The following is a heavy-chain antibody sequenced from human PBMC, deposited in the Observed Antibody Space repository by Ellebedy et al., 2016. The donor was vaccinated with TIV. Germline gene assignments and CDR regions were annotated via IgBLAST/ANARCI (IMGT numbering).Heavy chain of an antibody. CDR3: ARATFGSGSYAYFDF. CDR1: GYTFTSYF. Sequence: AASVKVSCKASGYTFTSYFMHWVRQAPGRGLEWMGIIDPSGGTTHFAQKLQGRVTMTRDTSTSTIYMDLSSLRSEDTAIYYCARATFGSGSYAYFDFWGQGTLVTVSS. D-gene: IGHD3-10*01. CDR2: IDPSGGTT. V-gene: IGHV1-46*04. J-gene: IGHJ4*02.